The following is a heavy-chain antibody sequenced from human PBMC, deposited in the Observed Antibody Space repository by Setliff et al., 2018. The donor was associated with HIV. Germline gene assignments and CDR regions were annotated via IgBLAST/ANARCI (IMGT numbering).Heavy chain of an antibody. CDR3: AREGTYSGTYWVRRVASFDI. Sequence: SETLSLTCTVSGGSINSHYWGWVRQPPGKGLEWIGHIYYTGGANYNPSLKSRITISADTPKNQFSLKLSSVTAADTAVYYCAREGTYSGTYWVRRVASFDIWGQGTMVTVSS. CDR2: IYYTGGA. CDR1: GGSINSHY. D-gene: IGHD1-26*01. J-gene: IGHJ3*02. V-gene: IGHV4-59*11.